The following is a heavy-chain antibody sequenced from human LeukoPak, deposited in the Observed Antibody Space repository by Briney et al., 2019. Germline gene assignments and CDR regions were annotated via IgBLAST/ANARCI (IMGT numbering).Heavy chain of an antibody. CDR2: IYYSGST. CDR1: GGSISSYH. CDR3: ARGGTVRNGMDV. Sequence: SETLSLTCTVSGGSISSYHWSWIRQPPGKGLEWIGYIYYSGSTNYNPSLKSRVTISVDTSRNQFSLKLSSVTAADTAVYYCARGGTVRNGMDVWGQGTTVTVSS. V-gene: IGHV4-59*01. J-gene: IGHJ6*02. D-gene: IGHD1-26*01.